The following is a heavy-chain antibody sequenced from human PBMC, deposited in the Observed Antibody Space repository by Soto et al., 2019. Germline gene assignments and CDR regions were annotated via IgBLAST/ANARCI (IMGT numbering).Heavy chain of an antibody. J-gene: IGHJ6*02. CDR3: ARALAAAADYYYYGMDV. CDR2: ISYDGSNK. CDR1: GFTFSSYA. Sequence: PGGSLRLSCAASGFTFSSYAMHWVRQAPGKGLEWVAVISYDGSNKYYADSVKGRFTISRDNSKNTLYLQMNSLRAEDTAVYYCARALAAAADYYYYGMDVWGQGTTVTVSS. V-gene: IGHV3-30-3*01. D-gene: IGHD6-13*01.